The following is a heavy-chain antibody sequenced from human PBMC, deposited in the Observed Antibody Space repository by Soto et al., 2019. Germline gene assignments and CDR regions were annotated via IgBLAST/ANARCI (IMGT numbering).Heavy chain of an antibody. CDR2: FSGSGDGS. CDR3: AKPYYYGSGTGPDAFDI. CDR1: GFSFSIYA. V-gene: IGHV3-23*01. D-gene: IGHD3-10*01. Sequence: EVQLLESGGGLVQPGGSLRLSCAASGFSFSIYAMTWVRQAPGKGLEWVSTFSGSGDGSYYADSVKGRFTISRDNSKNTLYLQMNSLRAEDTALYYCAKPYYYGSGTGPDAFDIWGLGTMVTVSS. J-gene: IGHJ3*02.